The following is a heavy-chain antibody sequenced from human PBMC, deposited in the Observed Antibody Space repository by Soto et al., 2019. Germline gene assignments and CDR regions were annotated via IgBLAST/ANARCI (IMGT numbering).Heavy chain of an antibody. V-gene: IGHV4-59*01. CDR1: GGSIRNVY. CDR2: IFHSGNA. CDR3: ARAHAPTLPFDY. D-gene: IGHD2-15*01. J-gene: IGHJ4*02. Sequence: PSETLSLTCTVSGGSIRNVYWSWIRQPPGKGLEWIGFIFHSGNAKYNPPLKSRVTMSVDTSKNQFSLSLDSVTAADTAVYFCARAHAPTLPFDYWGQGTLVTVSS.